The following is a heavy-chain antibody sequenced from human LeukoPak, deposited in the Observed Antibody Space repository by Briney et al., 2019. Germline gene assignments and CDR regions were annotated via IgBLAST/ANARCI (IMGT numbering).Heavy chain of an antibody. D-gene: IGHD3-22*01. CDR3: ARGGDSSGYFFGAFDI. Sequence: PSETLSLTCAVSGGSISSSNWWSWVRQPPGKGLEWIGSIYYSGSTYYNPSLKSRVTISVDTSKNQFSLKLSSVTAADTAVYYCARGGDSSGYFFGAFDIWGQGTMVTVSS. CDR1: GGSISSSNW. J-gene: IGHJ3*02. CDR2: IYYSGST. V-gene: IGHV4-4*02.